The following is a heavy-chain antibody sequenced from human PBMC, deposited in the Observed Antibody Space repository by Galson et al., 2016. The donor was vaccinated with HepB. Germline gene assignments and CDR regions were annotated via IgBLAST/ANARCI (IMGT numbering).Heavy chain of an antibody. Sequence: SLRLSCAASGFTFSRNWMSWVRQAPGKGLEWVANIKRDGSDKSCVDSVKGRFTISRDNAKNSLYLQMDSLRAEDTAVYYCARHVYTFDPWGQGTLVTVSS. D-gene: IGHD5/OR15-5a*01. CDR3: ARHVYTFDP. V-gene: IGHV3-7*01. CDR1: GFTFSRNW. J-gene: IGHJ5*02. CDR2: IKRDGSDK.